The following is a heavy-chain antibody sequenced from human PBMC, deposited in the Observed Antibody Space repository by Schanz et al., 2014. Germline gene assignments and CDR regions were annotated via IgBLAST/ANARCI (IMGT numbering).Heavy chain of an antibody. J-gene: IGHJ4*02. CDR3: ARDRVYRFLKGENRFYFDY. CDR2: ISPYNGNT. D-gene: IGHD3-3*01. Sequence: QVQLVQSGAEVKKPGASVKVSCKASGYNFTNYGVSWVRQAPGQGLEWVAWISPYNGNTAYAQNLKGRVRMTTDTSPATAYMELRSLTSDDTAVYYCARDRVYRFLKGENRFYFDYWGQGTLVIVSS. CDR1: GYNFTNYG. V-gene: IGHV1-18*01.